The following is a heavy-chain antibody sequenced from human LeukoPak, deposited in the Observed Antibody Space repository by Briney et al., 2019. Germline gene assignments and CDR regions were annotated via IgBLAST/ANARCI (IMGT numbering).Heavy chain of an antibody. CDR2: IYYSGCT. D-gene: IGHD6-13*01. CDR3: AVGIAAAGSLRASFDY. J-gene: IGHJ4*02. Sequence: PSETLSLTCTVSGGSISSYYWRWIRQPPGRGLEWIGYIYYSGCTNYDPSLKSRVIISVDTSQNQFSVKLSSVTAAETAVYYWAVGIAAAGSLRASFDYWGQGTLVTVS. CDR1: GGSISSYY. V-gene: IGHV4-59*01.